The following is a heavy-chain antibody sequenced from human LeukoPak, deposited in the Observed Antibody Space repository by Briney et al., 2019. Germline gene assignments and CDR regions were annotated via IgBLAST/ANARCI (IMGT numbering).Heavy chain of an antibody. CDR2: INHSGST. V-gene: IGHV4-38-2*02. Sequence: SETLSLTCTVSGYSISSGYYWGWIRQPPGKGLEWIGEINHSGSTNYNPSLKSRVTISVDTSKNQFSLKLSSVTAADTAVYYCARRSHYYYYMDVWGKGTTVTVPS. CDR1: GYSISSGYY. CDR3: ARRSHYYYYMDV. J-gene: IGHJ6*03.